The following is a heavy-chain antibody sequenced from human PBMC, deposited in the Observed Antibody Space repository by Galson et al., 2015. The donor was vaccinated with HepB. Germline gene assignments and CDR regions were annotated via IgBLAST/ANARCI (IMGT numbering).Heavy chain of an antibody. D-gene: IGHD2-15*01. CDR1: GGSISNYY. V-gene: IGHV4-59*01. J-gene: IGHJ6*02. CDR2: IYYSGST. CDR3: ARHDSLYYYGMDV. Sequence: SETLSLTCTVSGGSISNYYWSWIRQPPGKGLEWIGYIYYSGSTNYNPSLKSRVTISVDTSKNQFSLKLSSVTAADTAVYYCARHDSLYYYGMDVWGQGTTVTVSS.